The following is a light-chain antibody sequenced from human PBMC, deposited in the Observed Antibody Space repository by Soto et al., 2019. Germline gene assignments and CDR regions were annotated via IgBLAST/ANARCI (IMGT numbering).Light chain of an antibody. CDR1: QSISSW. V-gene: IGKV1-5*01. Sequence: DIQMTQSPSTLSASVGDRVTITCRASQSISSWLAWYQQKPGKAPKLLIYDASSLESGVPSRFSGSGSGTEFTLTISSLQPHDFATYYCQQHNSLFGQGTKVEIK. CDR3: QQHNSL. J-gene: IGKJ1*01. CDR2: DAS.